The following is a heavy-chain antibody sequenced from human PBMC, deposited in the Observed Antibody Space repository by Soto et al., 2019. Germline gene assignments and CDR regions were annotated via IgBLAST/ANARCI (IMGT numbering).Heavy chain of an antibody. J-gene: IGHJ3*02. CDR3: ARVDGSIFGVVIKAFDI. V-gene: IGHV4-34*01. D-gene: IGHD3-3*01. Sequence: PSETLSLTCAVYGGSFSGYYWSWLRQPPGKGLEWIGEINHSGSTNYNPSLKSRVTIPVDTSKNQFSLKLSSVTAADTAVYYCARVDGSIFGVVIKAFDIWGQGTMVTVSS. CDR1: GGSFSGYY. CDR2: INHSGST.